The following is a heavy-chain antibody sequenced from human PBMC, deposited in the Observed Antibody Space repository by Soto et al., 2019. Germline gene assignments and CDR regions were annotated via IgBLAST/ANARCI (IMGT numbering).Heavy chain of an antibody. Sequence: QVQLQESGPGLVKPSQTLSLTCTVSGGSISSGGYSWSWIRQHSGKGLEWIGYIYYSGSTYYSPSLKSRLTISVDTSKNQFSLKLSSVTAADTAVYYCARGIDYWGQGTLVTVSS. J-gene: IGHJ4*02. V-gene: IGHV4-31*03. CDR1: GGSISSGGYS. CDR3: ARGIDY. CDR2: IYYSGST.